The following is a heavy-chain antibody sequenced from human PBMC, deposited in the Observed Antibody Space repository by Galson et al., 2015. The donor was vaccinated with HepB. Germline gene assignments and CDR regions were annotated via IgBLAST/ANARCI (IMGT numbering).Heavy chain of an antibody. CDR2: ISYDGSNK. J-gene: IGHJ6*02. V-gene: IGHV3-30*18. Sequence: SLRLSCAASGFTFSSYGMHWVRQAPGKGLEWVAVISYDGSNKYYADSVKGRFTISRDNSKNTLYLQMNSLRAEDTAVYYCAKDDALTPQYYYYGMDVWGQGTTVTVSS. CDR3: AKDDALTPQYYYYGMDV. CDR1: GFTFSSYG.